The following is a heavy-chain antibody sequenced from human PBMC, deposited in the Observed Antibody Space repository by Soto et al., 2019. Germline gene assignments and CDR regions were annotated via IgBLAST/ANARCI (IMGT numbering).Heavy chain of an antibody. V-gene: IGHV4-31*03. CDR3: ARKGPVDTAMANFDY. CDR2: IYYSGST. CDR1: GGSISSGGYY. D-gene: IGHD5-18*01. J-gene: IGHJ4*02. Sequence: PSETLSLTCTDSGGSISSGGYYWSWIRQHPGKGLEWIGYIYYSGSTYYNPSLKSRVTISVDTSKNQFSLKLSSVTAADTAVYYCARKGPVDTAMANFDYWGQGTLVTVSS.